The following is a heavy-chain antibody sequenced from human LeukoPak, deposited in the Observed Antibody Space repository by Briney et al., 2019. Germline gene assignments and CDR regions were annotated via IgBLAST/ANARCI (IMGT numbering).Heavy chain of an antibody. D-gene: IGHD3-3*01. CDR3: ARDGPLDYDFWSGHTSYYYFYMDV. J-gene: IGHJ6*03. CDR1: GFTFSSYG. CDR2: IRSKANSYAT. Sequence: GGSLRLSCAASGFTFSSYGMHWVRQASGKGLEWVGRIRSKANSYATAYAASVKGRFTISRDNSKNTLYLQMNSLRGEDTAVYYCARDGPLDYDFWSGHTSYYYFYMDVWGKGTTVTVSS. V-gene: IGHV3-73*01.